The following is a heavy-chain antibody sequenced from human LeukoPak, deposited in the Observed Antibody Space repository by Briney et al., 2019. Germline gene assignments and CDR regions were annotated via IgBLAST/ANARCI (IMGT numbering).Heavy chain of an antibody. CDR2: ISSSGSAI. D-gene: IGHD2-15*01. Sequence: PGGSLRLSCAASGFPLSSYSINWVRQAPGKGLEWVSYISSSGSAIYYVDSVKGRFTVSRDNAKNSLFLQMNSPRAEDTAVYYCVRVEGSYFDYWGQGALVTVSS. V-gene: IGHV3-48*01. J-gene: IGHJ4*02. CDR1: GFPLSSYS. CDR3: VRVEGSYFDY.